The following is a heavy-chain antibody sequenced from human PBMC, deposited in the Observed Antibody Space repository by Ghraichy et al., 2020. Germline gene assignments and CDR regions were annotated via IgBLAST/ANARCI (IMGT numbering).Heavy chain of an antibody. V-gene: IGHV4-59*01. CDR2: IYYSGST. D-gene: IGHD6-19*01. CDR3: ARDSVAGYDY. Sequence: SQTLSLTCTVSGGSISSYYWSWIRQPPGKGLEWIGYIYYSGSTNYNPSLKSRVTISVDTSKNQFSLKLSSVTAADTAVYYCARDSVAGYDYWGQGTLVTVSS. CDR1: GGSISSYY. J-gene: IGHJ4*02.